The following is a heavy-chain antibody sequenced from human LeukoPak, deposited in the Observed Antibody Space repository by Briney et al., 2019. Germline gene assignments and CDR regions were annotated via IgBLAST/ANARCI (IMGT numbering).Heavy chain of an antibody. CDR2: ISSSGSTI. CDR1: GFTFSSYE. CDR3: ARDEGFGELFFDY. J-gene: IGHJ4*02. V-gene: IGHV3-48*03. Sequence: GGSLRLSCAASGFTFSSYEMNWVRQAPGKGLEWVSYISSSGSTIYYADSVKGRFTISRDNAKNSLYLQMNSLRAEDTAVHYCARDEGFGELFFDYWGQGTLVTVSS. D-gene: IGHD3-10*01.